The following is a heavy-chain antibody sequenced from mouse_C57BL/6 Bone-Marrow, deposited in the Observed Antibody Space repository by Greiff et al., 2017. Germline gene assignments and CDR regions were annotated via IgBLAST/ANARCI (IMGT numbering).Heavy chain of an antibody. CDR3: ARSSGYGGAWFAY. CDR1: GYTFTDYN. Sequence: EVQLQQSGPELVKPGASVKIPCKASGYTFTDYNMDWVKQSHGKRLEWIGDITPNNGGTIYNQKFKGKATLTVDKSSSTAYMELRSLTSEYTAVYYCARSSGYGGAWFAYWGQGTLVTVSA. J-gene: IGHJ3*01. CDR2: ITPNNGGT. D-gene: IGHD3-2*02. V-gene: IGHV1-18*01.